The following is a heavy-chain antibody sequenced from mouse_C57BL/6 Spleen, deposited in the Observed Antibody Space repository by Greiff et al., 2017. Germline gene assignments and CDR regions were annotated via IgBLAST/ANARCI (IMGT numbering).Heavy chain of an antibody. CDR3: THCSSFFYYFDY. V-gene: IGHV6-6*01. J-gene: IGHJ2*01. D-gene: IGHD1-1*01. CDR1: GFTFSDAW. Sequence: EVKVEESGGGLVQPGGSMKLSCAASGFTFSDAWMDWVRQSPEKGLEWVAAIRNKANNHATYYAESVKGRFTISRDDSNSSVYLQMNSLRAEDTGIYYCTHCSSFFYYFDYWGQGTTLTVSS. CDR2: IRNKANNHAT.